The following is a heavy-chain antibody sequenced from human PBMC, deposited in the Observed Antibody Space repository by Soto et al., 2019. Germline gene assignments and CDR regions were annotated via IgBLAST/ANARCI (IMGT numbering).Heavy chain of an antibody. CDR1: GGTFSSYA. CDR3: ARDGDYYDSSGSYYYYYYGMDV. V-gene: IGHV1-69*13. D-gene: IGHD3-22*01. CDR2: IIPIFGTA. J-gene: IGHJ6*02. Sequence: SVKVSCKASGGTFSSYAISWVRQAPGKGLEWMGGIIPIFGTANYAQKFQGRVTITADESTSTAYMELSSLRSEDTAVYYCARDGDYYDSSGSYYYYYYGMDVWGQGTTVTVSS.